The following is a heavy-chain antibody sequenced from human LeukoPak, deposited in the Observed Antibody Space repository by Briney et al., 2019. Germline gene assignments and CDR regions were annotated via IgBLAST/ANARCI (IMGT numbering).Heavy chain of an antibody. D-gene: IGHD6-19*01. J-gene: IGHJ4*02. CDR3: ARGRIIGYSSGWYSFDY. Sequence: GASVKVSRKSSGYTFTSYDIHWVRQPTAQGLEWMGWMNPNSGNTGYAQKFQGRVTMTRNTSISRAYMELSSLRSEDTAVYYCARGRIIGYSSGWYSFDYWGQGTLVTVSS. CDR2: MNPNSGNT. V-gene: IGHV1-8*01. CDR1: GYTFTSYD.